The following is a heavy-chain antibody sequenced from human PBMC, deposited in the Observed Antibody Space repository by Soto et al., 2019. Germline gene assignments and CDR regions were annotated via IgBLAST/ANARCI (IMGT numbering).Heavy chain of an antibody. D-gene: IGHD2-15*01. J-gene: IGHJ2*01. V-gene: IGHV3-66*01. Sequence: VQLVESGGSLVQPGGSLRLSCTASGFAVSSNYMTWVRLAPGKELEWVSVVYSSGATYYADSVKDRFIISRDTSKDTVYLQMHSLRAEDTAVYFCAKLLLGGTWYFDLWGRGTLVTVSS. CDR1: GFAVSSNY. CDR3: AKLLLGGTWYFDL. CDR2: VYSSGAT.